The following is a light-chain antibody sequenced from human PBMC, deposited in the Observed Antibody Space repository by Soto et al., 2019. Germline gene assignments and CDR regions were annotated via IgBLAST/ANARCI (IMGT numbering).Light chain of an antibody. V-gene: IGLV1-44*01. CDR2: SNN. J-gene: IGLJ2*01. CDR1: SSNIGSNT. Sequence: QSVMTQPPSASGTPGHRVTVSCSGSSSNIGSNTVNWYQQLPGTAPKLLIYSNNQRPSGVPDRFSGSKSGTSASLAISGLQSEYEADYYCAAWDDSLNGPGVFGGGTKLTVL. CDR3: AAWDDSLNGPGV.